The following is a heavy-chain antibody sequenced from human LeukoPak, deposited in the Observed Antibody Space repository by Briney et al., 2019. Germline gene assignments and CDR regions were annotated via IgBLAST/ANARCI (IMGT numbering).Heavy chain of an antibody. D-gene: IGHD3/OR15-3a*01. J-gene: IGHJ4*02. V-gene: IGHV4-39*01. CDR1: GGSIISSSYY. Sequence: PSETLSLTCTVSGGSIISSSYYWGWIRQPPGKGLEWIGSIYYSGNTYYNASLKSQVSISIDTSKNRFSLKLTSVTAADTAVYYCARQTGSGLFILPGGQGTLVTVSS. CDR2: IYYSGNT. CDR3: ARQTGSGLFILP.